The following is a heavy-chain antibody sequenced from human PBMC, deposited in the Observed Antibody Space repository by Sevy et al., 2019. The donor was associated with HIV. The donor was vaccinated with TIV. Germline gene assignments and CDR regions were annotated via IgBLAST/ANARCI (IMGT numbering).Heavy chain of an antibody. Sequence: SETLSLTCAVYGGSFSGYYWSWIRQPPGKGLEWIGEINHSGSTNYNPSLKSRVTISVDTSKNQFSLKLGSVTAADTAVYYCARVGGEVATIRAFDIWGQGTMVTVS. J-gene: IGHJ3*02. CDR2: INHSGST. V-gene: IGHV4-34*01. D-gene: IGHD5-12*01. CDR1: GGSFSGYY. CDR3: ARVGGEVATIRAFDI.